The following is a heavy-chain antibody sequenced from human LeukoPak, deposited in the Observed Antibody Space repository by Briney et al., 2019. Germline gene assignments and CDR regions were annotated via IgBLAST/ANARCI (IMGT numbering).Heavy chain of an antibody. Sequence: SETLSLTCAVYGGSFSGYYWSWIRQPPGKGLEWIGEINHSGSTNYNPSLKSRVTISVDTSKNQFSLKLSSVTAADTAVYYCARGSIAVAPEVYWGQGTLVTVSS. J-gene: IGHJ4*02. CDR2: INHSGST. D-gene: IGHD6-19*01. CDR3: ARGSIAVAPEVY. CDR1: GGSFSGYY. V-gene: IGHV4-34*01.